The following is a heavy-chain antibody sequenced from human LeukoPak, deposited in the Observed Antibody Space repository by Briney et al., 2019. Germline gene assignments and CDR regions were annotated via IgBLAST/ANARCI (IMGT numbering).Heavy chain of an antibody. D-gene: IGHD3-16*01. V-gene: IGHV3-30*03. CDR2: ISYDGSNK. CDR3: ARPPKTRGTTPLFDY. J-gene: IGHJ4*02. Sequence: GRSLRLSCAASGFTFSSYGMHWVRQAPGKGLEWVAVISYDGSNKYYADSVKGRFTISRDNSKNTLYLQMNSLRAEDTAVYYCARPPKTRGTTPLFDYWGQGTLVTVSS. CDR1: GFTFSSYG.